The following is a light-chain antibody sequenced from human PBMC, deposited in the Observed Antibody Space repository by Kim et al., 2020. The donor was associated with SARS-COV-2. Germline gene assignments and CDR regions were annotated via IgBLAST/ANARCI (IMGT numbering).Light chain of an antibody. CDR3: QQYKNWPYT. CDR2: GAF. J-gene: IGKJ2*01. V-gene: IGKV3-15*01. Sequence: SVSPGERATLSCRASRSVSSNLAWYQQKPGQAPRLLIYGAFTRATGSPARFSGSGSGTEFTLTINSLQSEDFAVYYCQQYKNWPYTFGQGTKLEI. CDR1: RSVSSN.